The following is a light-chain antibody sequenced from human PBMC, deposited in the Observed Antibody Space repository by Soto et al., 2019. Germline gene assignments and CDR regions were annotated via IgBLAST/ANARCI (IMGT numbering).Light chain of an antibody. CDR3: SSYRYSTMSNVV. CDR1: SSDVGGYNY. Sequence: QSALTQPASVSGSPGQSITISCTGTSSDVGGYNYVSWYQQHPGKAPKLIIYDVSNRPSGVSNRFSCSKSGNTASLTISGLQAEDEADYYCSSYRYSTMSNVVFGVGTKLTVL. CDR2: DVS. J-gene: IGLJ2*01. V-gene: IGLV2-14*01.